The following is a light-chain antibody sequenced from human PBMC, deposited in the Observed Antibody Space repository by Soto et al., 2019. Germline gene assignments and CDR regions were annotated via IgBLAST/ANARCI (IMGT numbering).Light chain of an antibody. CDR3: LQHHIYPAT. J-gene: IGKJ2*01. Sequence: DIQMTQSPSSLYASVGDRVTITCRASQDIRSALGWYQQKPGQAPTRLIYRTSTSQSGVSSRFSGAGSGTEFTLTISTLQPEDLATYYCLQHHIYPATFGQGT. V-gene: IGKV1-17*01. CDR1: QDIRSA. CDR2: RTS.